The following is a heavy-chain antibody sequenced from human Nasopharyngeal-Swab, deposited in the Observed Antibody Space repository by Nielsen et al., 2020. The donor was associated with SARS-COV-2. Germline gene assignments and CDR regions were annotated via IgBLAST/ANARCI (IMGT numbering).Heavy chain of an antibody. J-gene: IGHJ4*02. CDR1: GGSVRSGSYY. Sequence: SETLSLTCTVSGGSVRSGSYYWSWIRQPPGKGLEWIGYIYYTGSTNYNASLKSRVTISADTSKNQFSLKLSSVTAADTAVYYCARAPLTIFEYYFDYWGQGTLVTVSS. CDR3: ARAPLTIFEYYFDY. V-gene: IGHV4-61*01. CDR2: IYYTGST. D-gene: IGHD3-9*01.